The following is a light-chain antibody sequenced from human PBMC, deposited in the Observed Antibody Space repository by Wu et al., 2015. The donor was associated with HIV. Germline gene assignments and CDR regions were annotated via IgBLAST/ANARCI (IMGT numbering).Light chain of an antibody. CDR3: QQYYYSPLT. CDR2: AAS. J-gene: IGKJ1*01. CDR1: QGITDS. V-gene: IGKV1-NL1*01. Sequence: DIQMTQSPSSLSAFVGEKVNITCRASQGITDSLAWYQQKPGKAPKLLFYAASRLESEVPLRFSGSGSGTDFTLTISSLQPEDFATYYCQQYYYSPLTFGQGTKVEIK.